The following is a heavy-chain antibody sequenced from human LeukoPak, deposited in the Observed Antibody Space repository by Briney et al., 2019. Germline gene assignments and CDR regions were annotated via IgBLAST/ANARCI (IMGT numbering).Heavy chain of an antibody. CDR2: ISWNSGSI. D-gene: IGHD1-14*01. CDR1: GFTFDDYA. CDR3: AKGKYGRNFDY. J-gene: IGHJ4*02. V-gene: IGHV3-9*01. Sequence: PGGSLRLSCAASGFTFDDYAMHWVRHAPGKGLEWVSGISWNSGSIGYADSVKGRFTISRDNAKNSLYLQMNSLRAEDTALYYCAKGKYGRNFDYWGQGTLVTVSS.